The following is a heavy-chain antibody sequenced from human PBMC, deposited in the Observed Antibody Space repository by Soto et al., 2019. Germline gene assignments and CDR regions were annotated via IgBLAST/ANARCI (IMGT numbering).Heavy chain of an antibody. CDR1: GITFSGYA. J-gene: IGHJ6*02. V-gene: IGHV3-30-3*01. D-gene: IGHD3-9*01. Sequence: QVQLVESGGGVVQPGRSLRLSCAASGITFSGYAMHWVRQAPGKGLEWVALISYDGSNKYYADSVKGRFTISRDTSKNTLYLQMNSLRAEDTAVYYCARHGGVKRYFDWASYGMDVWGQGTTVTVSS. CDR2: ISYDGSNK. CDR3: ARHGGVKRYFDWASYGMDV.